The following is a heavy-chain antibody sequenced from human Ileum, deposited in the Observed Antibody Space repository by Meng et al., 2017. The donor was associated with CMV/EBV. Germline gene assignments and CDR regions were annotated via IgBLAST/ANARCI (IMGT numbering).Heavy chain of an antibody. CDR2: IRYDGSNK. V-gene: IGHV3-30*02. D-gene: IGHD6-19*01. J-gene: IGHJ6*02. Sequence: GESLKISCAASGFTFSSYGMHWVRQAPGKGLEWVAFIRYDGSNKYYADFVKGRFTISRDNSKNTLYLQMNSLRAEDTAVYYWAKEQKTFYSSGLDYYGMDVWGQGTTVTVSS. CDR3: AKEQKTFYSSGLDYYGMDV. CDR1: GFTFSSYG.